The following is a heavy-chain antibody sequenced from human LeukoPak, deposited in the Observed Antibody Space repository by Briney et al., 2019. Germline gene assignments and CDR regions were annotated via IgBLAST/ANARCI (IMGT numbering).Heavy chain of an antibody. J-gene: IGHJ4*02. CDR2: IIPIFGTA. Sequence: SVKVSCKASGGTFSSYAISWVRQAPGQGIEWMGRIIPIFGTANYAQKFQGRVTITTDESTSTAYMELSSLRSEDTAVYYCARGPLNWNDGNFFGYWGQGTLVTVSS. V-gene: IGHV1-69*05. D-gene: IGHD1-1*01. CDR3: ARGPLNWNDGNFFGY. CDR1: GGTFSSYA.